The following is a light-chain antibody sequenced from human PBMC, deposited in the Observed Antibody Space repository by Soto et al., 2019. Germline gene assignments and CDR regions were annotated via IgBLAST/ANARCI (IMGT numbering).Light chain of an antibody. CDR3: QQRSNWPSPVT. J-gene: IGKJ5*01. Sequence: EIVLTQSPGTLSLSPGERATLSCRASQSVRTNYLAWYQQKPGQAPRLLIYHASNRATGIPARFSGSGSGTDFTLTISSLEPEDFAVYYCQQRSNWPSPVTFGQGTRLEIK. CDR2: HAS. CDR1: QSVRTNY. V-gene: IGKV3-11*01.